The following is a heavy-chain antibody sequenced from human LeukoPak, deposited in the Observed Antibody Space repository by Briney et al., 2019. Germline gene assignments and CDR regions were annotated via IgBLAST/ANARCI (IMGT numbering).Heavy chain of an antibody. V-gene: IGHV4-39*01. J-gene: IGHJ5*02. CDR2: IYYTGST. D-gene: IGHD3-16*01. CDR3: ARHGRDMITFGPKGPYNWFDP. CDR1: GGSISTSRYY. Sequence: SETLSLTCTVSGGSISTSRYYWGWIRQPPGKGLEWIGSIYYTGSTYYNPSLKSRVAISVDTSKHQFSLRLSSVTAADTAVYYCARHGRDMITFGPKGPYNWFDPWGQGTLVTVSS.